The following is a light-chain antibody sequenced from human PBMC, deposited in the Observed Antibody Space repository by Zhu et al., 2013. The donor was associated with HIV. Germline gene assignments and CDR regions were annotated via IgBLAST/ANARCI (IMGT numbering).Light chain of an antibody. J-gene: IGLJ3*02. CDR2: EVS. V-gene: IGLV2-8*01. CDR1: SSDVGAYDC. Sequence: QSALTQPPSASGSPGQSVTISCTGTSSDVGAYDCVSWYQQHPGKAPTLMIYEVSKRPSGVPDRFSGSKSGNTASLTVSGLQAEDEADYFCHSYDSSLNHGVFGGGTKLTVL. CDR3: HSYDSSLNHGV.